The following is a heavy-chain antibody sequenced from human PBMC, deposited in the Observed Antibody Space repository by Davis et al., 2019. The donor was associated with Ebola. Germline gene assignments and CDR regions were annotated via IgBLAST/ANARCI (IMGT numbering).Heavy chain of an antibody. CDR1: GFTFTSYT. CDR2: VNSPSNYI. J-gene: IGHJ4*02. Sequence: PGGSLRLSCAASGFTFTSYTMYWVRQAPGKGLEWVSSVNSPSNYIYYADSVKGRFTISRDNAKNSLYLQMNSLRAEDTAVYYCARRYYDTSGYPFDYWGQGTLVTVSS. D-gene: IGHD3-22*01. CDR3: ARRYYDTSGYPFDY. V-gene: IGHV3-21*01.